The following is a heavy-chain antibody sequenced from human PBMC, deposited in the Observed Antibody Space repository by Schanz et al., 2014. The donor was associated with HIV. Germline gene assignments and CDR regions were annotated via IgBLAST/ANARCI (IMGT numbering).Heavy chain of an antibody. CDR1: GFTFRSYG. CDR2: TWYDGSNK. V-gene: IGHV3-33*01. CDR3: ARDAASHSYGSTMDV. Sequence: QVQLVESGGGVVQPGRSLRLSCAASGFTFRSYGMHWVRQAPGKGLEWVAVTWYDGSNKYYADSVKGRFTISRDSSKNTLYLQMNSLRAEDTAVYYCARDAASHSYGSTMDVWGQGTTVTVSS. D-gene: IGHD5-18*01. J-gene: IGHJ6*02.